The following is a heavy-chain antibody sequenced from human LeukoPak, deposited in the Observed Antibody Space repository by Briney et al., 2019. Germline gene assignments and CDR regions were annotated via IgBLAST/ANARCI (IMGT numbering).Heavy chain of an antibody. D-gene: IGHD2-15*01. V-gene: IGHV1-46*01. J-gene: IGHJ5*02. CDR3: ARDSGDCSGGSCSGGWFDP. Sequence: ASVKVSCKASGYTFTGYYMHWVRQAPGQGLEWMGIINPSGGSTSYAQKFQGRVTMTRDTSTSTVYMELSSLRSEDTAVYYCARDSGDCSGGSCSGGWFDPWGQGTLVTVSS. CDR2: INPSGGST. CDR1: GYTFTGYY.